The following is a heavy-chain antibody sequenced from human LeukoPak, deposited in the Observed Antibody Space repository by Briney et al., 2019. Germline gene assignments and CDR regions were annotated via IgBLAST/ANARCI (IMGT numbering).Heavy chain of an antibody. CDR3: ARVKYSGSYPHDY. J-gene: IGHJ4*02. CDR2: ISSSGSTI. Sequence: GGSLRLSCAASGFTFSSYEMNWVRQAPGKGLEWVSYISSSGSTIYYADSVKGRFTISRDNAKNSLYLQTNSLRAEDTAVYYCARVKYSGSYPHDYWGQGTLVTVSS. CDR1: GFTFSSYE. V-gene: IGHV3-48*03. D-gene: IGHD1-26*01.